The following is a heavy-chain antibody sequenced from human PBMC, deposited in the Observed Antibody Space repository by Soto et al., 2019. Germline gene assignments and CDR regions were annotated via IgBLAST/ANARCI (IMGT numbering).Heavy chain of an antibody. CDR3: ARDSGSLWFGEKGFDY. D-gene: IGHD3-10*01. V-gene: IGHV4-59*01. CDR2: IYYSGST. CDR1: GGSISSYY. J-gene: IGHJ4*02. Sequence: SETLFLTCTVSGGSISSYYWSWIRQPPGKGLEWIGYIYYSGSTNYNPSLKSRVTISVDTSKNQFSLKLSSVTAADTAVYYCARDSGSLWFGEKGFDYWGQGTLVTVSS.